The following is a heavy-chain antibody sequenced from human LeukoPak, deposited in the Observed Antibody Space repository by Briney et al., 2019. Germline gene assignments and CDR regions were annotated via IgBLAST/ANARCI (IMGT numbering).Heavy chain of an antibody. J-gene: IGHJ5*02. CDR3: ARQGPQLAHNWFDP. CDR1: GGSISSSSYY. V-gene: IGHV4-39*01. CDR2: FYYSGNT. D-gene: IGHD6-13*01. Sequence: PSETLSLTCTVSGGSISSSSYYWGWIRQPPGKGLEWIGSFYYSGNTYSNPSLKSRVTLSADTTKNQFSLKLTSVTAADTAVYYCARQGPQLAHNWFDPWGQGTLVTVSS.